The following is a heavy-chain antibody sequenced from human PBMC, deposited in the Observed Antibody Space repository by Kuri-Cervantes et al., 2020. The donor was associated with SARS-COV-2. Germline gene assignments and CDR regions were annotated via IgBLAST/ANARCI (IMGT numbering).Heavy chain of an antibody. Sequence: SCAISGDGVSSNSAAWNWIRQSPSRGLEWLGRTYYRSKWYNDYAVSVKSRITINPDTSKNQFSLQLNSVTPEDTVVYYCARGERIAARPSYGMDVWGQGTAVTVSS. V-gene: IGHV6-1*01. CDR1: GDGVSSNSAA. CDR2: TYYRSKWYN. J-gene: IGHJ6*02. D-gene: IGHD6-6*01. CDR3: ARGERIAARPSYGMDV.